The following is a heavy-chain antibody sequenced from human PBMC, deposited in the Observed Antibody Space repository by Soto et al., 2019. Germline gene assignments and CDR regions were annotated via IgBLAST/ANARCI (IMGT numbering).Heavy chain of an antibody. CDR2: ISANSGDT. CDR1: GYTFSSYG. Sequence: QVQLVQSGAEVKEPGASVRVSCKASGYTFSSYGFSWVRQAPGQGVEWVAWISANSGDTNSAQKFQGRVTLTTDTSASKASTELRSLTSDDTGISYCAGDLRGRCGGASCIYVDFWGQGTLVTVSS. V-gene: IGHV1-18*01. CDR3: AGDLRGRCGGASCIYVDF. D-gene: IGHD2-21*01. J-gene: IGHJ4*02.